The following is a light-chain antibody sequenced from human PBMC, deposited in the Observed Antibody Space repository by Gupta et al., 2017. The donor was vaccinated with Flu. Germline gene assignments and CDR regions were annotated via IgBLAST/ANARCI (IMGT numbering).Light chain of an antibody. CDR3: QQYYSYPRT. CDR1: QGISSY. Sequence: PSSFSASTGDRVTITCRASQGISSYLAWYQQKPGKAPKLLIYAASTLQSGVPSRFSGSGSGTDFTLTISCLQSEDFATYYCQQYYSYPRTFGGGTKVEIK. J-gene: IGKJ4*01. V-gene: IGKV1-8*01. CDR2: AAS.